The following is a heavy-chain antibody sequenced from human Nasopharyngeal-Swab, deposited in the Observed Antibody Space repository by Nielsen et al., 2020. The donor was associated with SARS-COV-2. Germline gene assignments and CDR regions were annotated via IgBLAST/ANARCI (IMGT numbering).Heavy chain of an antibody. CDR2: ISYDGSNK. Sequence: GRSLRLSCAASGFTFSSYGMHWVRQAPGKGLEWVVVISYDGSNKYYADSVKGRFTISRDNSKNTLYLQMNSLRAEDTAVYYCAKGDSSNWSDYYMDVWGKGTTVTVSS. D-gene: IGHD6-13*01. J-gene: IGHJ6*03. CDR1: GFTFSSYG. CDR3: AKGDSSNWSDYYMDV. V-gene: IGHV3-30*18.